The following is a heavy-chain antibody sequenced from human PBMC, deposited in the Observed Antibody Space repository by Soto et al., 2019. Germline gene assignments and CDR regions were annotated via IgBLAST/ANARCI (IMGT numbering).Heavy chain of an antibody. CDR2: IYYNGRT. CDR1: GGSVSSGSYY. D-gene: IGHD3-10*01. Sequence: SETLSLTCTVSGGSVSSGSYYWSWIRQPPGKGLEWIGYIYYNGRTKYNPSLESRVTRSADTSKKQFSLKLSSVTAADTAVYYCARGSATMVRPNWFDPWGQGTLVTVSS. CDR3: ARGSATMVRPNWFDP. J-gene: IGHJ5*02. V-gene: IGHV4-61*01.